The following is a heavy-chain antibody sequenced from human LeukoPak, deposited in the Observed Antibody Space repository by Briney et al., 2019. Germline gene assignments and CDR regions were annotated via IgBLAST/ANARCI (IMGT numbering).Heavy chain of an antibody. CDR2: INSDGSST. J-gene: IGHJ4*02. CDR1: GFTFSSYW. CDR3: ARDHAHYYDSSGYYSLPDY. Sequence: GGSLSLSCAASGFTFSSYWMHWVRQAPGKGLVWVSRINSDGSSTSYADSVKGRFTISRDNAKNTLYLQMNSLRAEDTAVYYCARDHAHYYDSSGYYSLPDYWGQGTLVTVSS. V-gene: IGHV3-74*01. D-gene: IGHD3-22*01.